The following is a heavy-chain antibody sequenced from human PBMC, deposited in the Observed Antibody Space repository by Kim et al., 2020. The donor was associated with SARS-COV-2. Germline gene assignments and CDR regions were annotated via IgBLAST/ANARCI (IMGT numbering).Heavy chain of an antibody. J-gene: IGHJ4*02. V-gene: IGHV3-7*01. Sequence: DGSARYYVDSVKGRFTIPRNNAKTSLYLQMNSLRVEDTAVYYCARGRSCSHWGQGTLVTVSS. D-gene: IGHD2-8*02. CDR3: ARGRSCSH. CDR2: DGSAR.